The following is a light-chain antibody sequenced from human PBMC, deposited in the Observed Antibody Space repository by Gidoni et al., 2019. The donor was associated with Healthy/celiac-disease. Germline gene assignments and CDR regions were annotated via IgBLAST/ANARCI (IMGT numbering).Light chain of an antibody. Sequence: EIVLTQSPATLSLSPGERATLSCRASQRVSSYLAWYQQKPGQAPRLLIYDASNRATGIPARFSGSGSGTDFTLTISSLEPEDFAVYYCQQRSNGGTFXQXTKVEIK. J-gene: IGKJ1*01. V-gene: IGKV3-11*01. CDR1: QRVSSY. CDR3: QQRSNGGT. CDR2: DAS.